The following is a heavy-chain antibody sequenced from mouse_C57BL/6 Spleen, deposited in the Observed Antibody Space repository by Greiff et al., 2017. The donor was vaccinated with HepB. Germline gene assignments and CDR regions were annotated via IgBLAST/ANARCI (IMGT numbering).Heavy chain of an antibody. D-gene: IGHD1-1*01. CDR2: ISDGGSYT. CDR1: GFTFSSYA. Sequence: EVHLVESGGGLVKPGGSLKLSCAASGFTFSSYAMSWVRQTPEKRLEWVATISDGGSYTYYPDNVKGRFTISRDNAKNKLYLQMSHLKSEDTAMYYCSRDRDYGSSYVGYYFDYWGQGTTLTVSS. V-gene: IGHV5-4*01. CDR3: SRDRDYGSSYVGYYFDY. J-gene: IGHJ2*01.